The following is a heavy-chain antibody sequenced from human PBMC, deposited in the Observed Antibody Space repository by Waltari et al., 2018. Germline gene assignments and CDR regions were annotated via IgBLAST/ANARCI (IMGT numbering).Heavy chain of an antibody. CDR1: GGSISSSSYY. J-gene: IGHJ2*01. V-gene: IGHV4-39*07. CDR2: IYYSGST. D-gene: IGHD4-17*01. CDR3: ARDPYYGDYFSWDFDL. Sequence: QLQLQESGPGLVKPSETLSLTCTVSGGSISSSSYYWGWIRQPPGKGLEWIGSIYYSGSTYYTPSLKSRVTISVDTSKNQFSLKLSSVTAADTAVYYCARDPYYGDYFSWDFDLWGRGTLVTVSS.